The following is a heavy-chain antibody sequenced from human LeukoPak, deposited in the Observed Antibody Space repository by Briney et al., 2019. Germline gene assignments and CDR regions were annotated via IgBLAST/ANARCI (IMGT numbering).Heavy chain of an antibody. CDR1: GGSISRSYYY. J-gene: IGHJ4*02. V-gene: IGHV4-39*07. Sequence: SETLSLTCSVSGGSISRSYYYWGWIRQPPGKGLEWIGSISYTGSSYSNPSLKSRVTLSVDASKSQFSLRLTSVTAADTAIYYCAAMTTVTMYSYFFDSWGQGTLLTVSS. D-gene: IGHD4-17*01. CDR3: AAMTTVTMYSYFFDS. CDR2: ISYTGSS.